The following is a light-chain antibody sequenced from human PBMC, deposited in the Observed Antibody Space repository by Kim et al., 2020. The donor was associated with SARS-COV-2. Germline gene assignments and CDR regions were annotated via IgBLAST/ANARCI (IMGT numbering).Light chain of an antibody. CDR2: SNN. J-gene: IGLJ3*02. V-gene: IGLV1-44*01. Sequence: ELTQPPSASGTPGQRVTISCSGSSSNIGSNTVNWYQQLPGTAPKLLIYSNNQRPSGVPDRFSGSKSGTSASLAISGLQSEDEADYYCAAWDDSLNSWVFGGGTQLTVL. CDR3: AAWDDSLNSWV. CDR1: SSNIGSNT.